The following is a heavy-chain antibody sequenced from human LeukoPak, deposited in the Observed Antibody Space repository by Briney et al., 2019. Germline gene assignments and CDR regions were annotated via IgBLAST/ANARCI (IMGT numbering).Heavy chain of an antibody. V-gene: IGHV4-59*12. CDR2: IYYSGST. CDR1: GGSISSYY. Sequence: SETLSLTCTVSGGSISSYYWSWIRQPPGKGLEWIGYIYYSGSTNYNPSLKSRVTISVDTSKNQFSLKLSSVTAADTAVYYCARKPNGSGSSPYYYYYGMDVWGQGTTVTVSS. CDR3: ARKPNGSGSSPYYYYYGMDV. D-gene: IGHD3-10*01. J-gene: IGHJ6*02.